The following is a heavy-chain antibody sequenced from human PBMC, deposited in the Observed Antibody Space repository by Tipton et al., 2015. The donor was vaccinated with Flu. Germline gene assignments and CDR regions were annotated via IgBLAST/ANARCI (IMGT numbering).Heavy chain of an antibody. Sequence: GSLRLSCAASEFTVSSKYMGWVRQAPGKGLQWVSVIYRGGTTYVADSVKGRCTISRDNSKNTLYLQWNSLTTEDTAVYYCATLGNSGTDGFDIWGQGTMVTISS. CDR1: EFTVSSKY. CDR2: IYRGGTT. J-gene: IGHJ3*02. CDR3: ATLGNSGTDGFDI. D-gene: IGHD5-12*01. V-gene: IGHV3-66*02.